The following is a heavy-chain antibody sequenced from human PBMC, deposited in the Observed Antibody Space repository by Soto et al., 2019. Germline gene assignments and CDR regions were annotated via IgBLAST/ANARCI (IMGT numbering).Heavy chain of an antibody. CDR1: GFTFSDYA. Sequence: GGSLRLSCAASGFTFSDYAMHWVRQVPGRGLTWVAVISGSGGSTYYADSVKGRFTISRDNSKNTLYLQMNSLRAEDTAVYYCAKDQGSSWYEIDYWGQGTLVTVSS. D-gene: IGHD6-13*01. CDR2: ISGSGGST. CDR3: AKDQGSSWYEIDY. J-gene: IGHJ4*02. V-gene: IGHV3-23*01.